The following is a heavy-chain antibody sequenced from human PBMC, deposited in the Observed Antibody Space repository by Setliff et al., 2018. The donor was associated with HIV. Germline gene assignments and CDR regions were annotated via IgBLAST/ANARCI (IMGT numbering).Heavy chain of an antibody. CDR2: IKTTNDGGTR. CDR1: GFSFNTAW. J-gene: IGHJ4*02. CDR3: TTDVGDPYHESWSGYSLPPL. D-gene: IGHD3-3*01. V-gene: IGHV3-15*01. Sequence: GESLKISCVASGFSFNTAWMTWVRQAPGKGLEWVGRIKTTNDGGTREYGAPVEGRFRISRDDSKNTLFLQMRSLKTEDTTVYFCTTDVGDPYHESWSGYSLPPLWGQGTLVTVSS.